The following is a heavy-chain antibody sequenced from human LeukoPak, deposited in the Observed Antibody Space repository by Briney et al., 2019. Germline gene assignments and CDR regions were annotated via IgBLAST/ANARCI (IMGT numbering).Heavy chain of an antibody. CDR2: INPHTGDT. CDR3: ARSRDAYGSARPRFDD. V-gene: IGHV1-2*02. CDR1: GKHYSTSS. Sequence: ASVNVSCKSSGKHYSTSSIRKVRQAPGQGLEWMGWINPHTGDTNSAQNFQGRVTMTRDTSITTAYMELISLTSDDTALYYCARSRDAYGSARPRFDDWGQGTLVSVSS. D-gene: IGHD3-10*01. J-gene: IGHJ4*02.